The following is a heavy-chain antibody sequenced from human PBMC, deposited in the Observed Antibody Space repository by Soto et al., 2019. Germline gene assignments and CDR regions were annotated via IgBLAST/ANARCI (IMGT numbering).Heavy chain of an antibody. D-gene: IGHD2-21*01. V-gene: IGHV1-2*02. CDR2: INPKTGVI. CDR1: GYTFTDYY. J-gene: IGHJ6*02. Sequence: QVQLVQSGAEVKKPGASVRVSCRASGYTFTDYYIHWVRQATGHGLERLGWINPKTGVINYAQNFLGGLTLSRDTSVSKAYIDLKSLRSDDTAIYDSERGTIFMVDYNFGMDVWGQGSTGNVSS. CDR3: ERGTIFMVDYNFGMDV.